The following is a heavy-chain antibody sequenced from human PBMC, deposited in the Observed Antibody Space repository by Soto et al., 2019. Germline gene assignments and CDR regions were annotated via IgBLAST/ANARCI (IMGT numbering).Heavy chain of an antibody. V-gene: IGHV3-53*01. J-gene: IGHJ4*02. CDR3: ARHVGEGTFDY. D-gene: IGHD1-7*01. CDR1: GFTVSSNY. Sequence: EVQLVESGGGLIQPGGSLRLSCVVSGFTVSSNYMNWVRQAPGKGLEWVSVIHSGGSTYHADSVKGRLTISRDKSKNTGYRQVNGLRAEDRAVYYCARHVGEGTFDYWGQGTLVTVSS. CDR2: IHSGGST.